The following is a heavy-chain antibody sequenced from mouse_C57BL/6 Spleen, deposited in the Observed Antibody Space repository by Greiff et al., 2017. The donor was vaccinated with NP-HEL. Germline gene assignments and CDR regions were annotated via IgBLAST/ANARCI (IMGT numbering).Heavy chain of an antibody. D-gene: IGHD2-4*01. CDR3: ARGDYLFDY. CDR1: GYSITSGYY. CDR2: ISYDGSN. Sequence: DVQLVESGPGLVKPSQSLSLTCSVTGYSITSGYYWNWIRQFPGNKLEWMGYISYDGSNNYNPSLKNRISITRDTSKNQFFLKLNSVTTEDTATYYCARGDYLFDYWGQGTTLTVSS. V-gene: IGHV3-6*01. J-gene: IGHJ2*01.